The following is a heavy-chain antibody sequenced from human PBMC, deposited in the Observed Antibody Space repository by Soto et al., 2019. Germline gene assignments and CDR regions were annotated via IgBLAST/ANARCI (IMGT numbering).Heavy chain of an antibody. CDR1: GFTFSTYT. CDR3: ARGEVVVAAHF. Sequence: GGSLRLSCAASGFTFSTYTMSWVRQAPGKGLEWVSAITSTSDYSTHADSVKGRFTISRDNSKNTLYMQMNSLRAEDTAVYYCARGEVVVAAHFWGQGTLVTVSS. D-gene: IGHD2-15*01. J-gene: IGHJ4*02. V-gene: IGHV3-23*01. CDR2: ITSTSDYS.